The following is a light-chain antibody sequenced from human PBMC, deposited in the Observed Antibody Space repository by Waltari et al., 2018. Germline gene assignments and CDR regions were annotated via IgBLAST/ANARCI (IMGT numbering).Light chain of an antibody. J-gene: IGLJ3*02. Sequence: QLVLTQSPSASASLGASVKITCTLSSGHSSNVVAWHQQQPEKGPRYSMKVNSDGSHSKGDGFPDRFSGSSSGAERYLTISSLQSDDEADYYCQTWGTGIWVFGGGTRLTVL. CDR3: QTWGTGIWV. CDR1: SGHSSNV. CDR2: VNSDGSH. V-gene: IGLV4-69*01.